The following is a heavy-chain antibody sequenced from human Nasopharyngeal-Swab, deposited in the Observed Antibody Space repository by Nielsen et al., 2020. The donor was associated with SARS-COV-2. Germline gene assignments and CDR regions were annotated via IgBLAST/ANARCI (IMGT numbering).Heavy chain of an antibody. CDR1: AGSISSSSYY. CDR3: AREGGRGGIWNYYYYYMDV. D-gene: IGHD3-10*01. Sequence: SETLSLTCTVSAGSISSSSYYWGWIRQPPGKGLEWIGSIYYSGSTYYNPSLKSRVTISVNTSKNQFSLKLSSVTAADTAVYYCAREGGRGGIWNYYYYYMDVWGKGTTVTVSS. V-gene: IGHV4-39*07. J-gene: IGHJ6*03. CDR2: IYYSGST.